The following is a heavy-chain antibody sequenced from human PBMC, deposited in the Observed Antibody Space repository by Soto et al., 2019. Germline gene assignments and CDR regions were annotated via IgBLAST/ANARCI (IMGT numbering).Heavy chain of an antibody. J-gene: IGHJ4*02. Sequence: VLLVEAGGGLVKPGESLTLSCAASGFTFGSFTLNWVRQAPGKGLEWVSSISSSSAYIYYAESVKGRFTISRDNARSTLYLQMNSLRLDDTAVYFCARDGLTFGGDWGQGTLVAVSS. CDR2: ISSSSAYI. D-gene: IGHD3-16*01. V-gene: IGHV3-21*06. CDR3: ARDGLTFGGD. CDR1: GFTFGSFT.